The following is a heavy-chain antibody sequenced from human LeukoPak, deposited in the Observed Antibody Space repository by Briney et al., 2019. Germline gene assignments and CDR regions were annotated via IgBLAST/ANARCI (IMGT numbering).Heavy chain of an antibody. CDR1: GFTFSSYW. D-gene: IGHD4-23*01. V-gene: IGHV3-74*01. CDR3: AKRADYGGNFYDY. CDR2: INGDGSST. Sequence: GGSLRLSCAASGFTFSSYWMHWVRQAPGKGLVWVSRINGDGSSTSYADSVKGRFTISRDNAKNTLYLQMNSLRAEDTAVYYCAKRADYGGNFYDYWGQGTLVTVSS. J-gene: IGHJ4*02.